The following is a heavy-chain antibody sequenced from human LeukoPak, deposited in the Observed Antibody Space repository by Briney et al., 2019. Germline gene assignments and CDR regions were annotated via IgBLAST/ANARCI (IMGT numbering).Heavy chain of an antibody. D-gene: IGHD3-10*01. V-gene: IGHV3-74*01. CDR2: INSDGSST. J-gene: IGHJ6*02. CDR3: AKATQFGFGELLYTSAYYYYGMDV. Sequence: GGSLRLSCAASGFTFSSYWMHWVRQAPGKGLVWVSRINSDGSSTSYADSVKGRFTISRDNSKNTLYLQMNSLRAEDTAVYYCAKATQFGFGELLYTSAYYYYGMDVWGQGTTVTVSS. CDR1: GFTFSSYW.